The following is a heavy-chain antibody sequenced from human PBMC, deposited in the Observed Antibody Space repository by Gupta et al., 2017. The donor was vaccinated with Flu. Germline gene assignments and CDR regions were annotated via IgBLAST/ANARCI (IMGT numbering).Heavy chain of an antibody. J-gene: IGHJ5*02. CDR3: AREMDTSSHYSRFDP. Sequence: YGIHWVRQAPGKGLEWVAVIWSDGIKKYYADAGKGRFTIYRDISKNTVYLEMDSLRAEDTAVYYCAREMDTSSHYSRFDPWGQGTLVSVSS. V-gene: IGHV3-33*01. CDR1: YG. CDR2: IWSDGIKK. D-gene: IGHD3-22*01.